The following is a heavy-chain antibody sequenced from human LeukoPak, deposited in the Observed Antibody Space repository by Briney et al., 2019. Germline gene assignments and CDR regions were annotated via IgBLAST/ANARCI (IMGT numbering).Heavy chain of an antibody. D-gene: IGHD3-16*02. Sequence: PGGSLRLSCATSGFTFNTYSMHWVRQAPGKGLEYVSAISSNGGSTHYANSVKGRFTISRDNSKNTLYLQMGSLRAEDMAVYYCARGELSYYMDVWGKGTTVTVSS. CDR2: ISSNGGST. CDR1: GFTFNTYS. CDR3: ARGELSYYMDV. J-gene: IGHJ6*03. V-gene: IGHV3-64*01.